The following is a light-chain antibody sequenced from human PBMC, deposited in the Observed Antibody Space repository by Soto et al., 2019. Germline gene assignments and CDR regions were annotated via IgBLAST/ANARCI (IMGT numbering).Light chain of an antibody. V-gene: IGKV3-11*01. CDR1: QSVTTF. CDR3: QQRSNWPPSIT. Sequence: IVLTQSPATLSLSPGERATLSCSAIQSVTTFLAWYQQKPGQAPRLLIYDASDRAPGIPARFSGSGSATDFTLTINNLEPEDFAVYYCQQRSNWPPSITFGQGKLLEIK. J-gene: IGKJ5*01. CDR2: DAS.